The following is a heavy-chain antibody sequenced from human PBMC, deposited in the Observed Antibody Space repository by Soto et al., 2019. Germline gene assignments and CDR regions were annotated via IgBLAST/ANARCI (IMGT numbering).Heavy chain of an antibody. Sequence: EVQLVESGGGLVQPGGSLRLSCAASGFTFSRYAMYWVXQAPGKGLEDVSAISSNGGSTYYANSVKGRFTISRDNXXXXXXXXXXXXXXXXXXXXXXXRSGDNGYYFDYWGQGTLVTVSS. V-gene: IGHV3-64*01. CDR1: GFTFSRYA. D-gene: IGHD3-10*01. CDR3: XRSGDNGYYFDY. CDR2: ISSNGGST. J-gene: IGHJ4*02.